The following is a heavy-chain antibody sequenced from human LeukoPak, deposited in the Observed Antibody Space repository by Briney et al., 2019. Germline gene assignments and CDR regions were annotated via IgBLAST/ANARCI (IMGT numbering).Heavy chain of an antibody. J-gene: IGHJ4*02. D-gene: IGHD3-22*01. CDR3: ASQPYYYDSSGYFFDY. Sequence: SETLSLTCAVYGGSFSGYYWSWIRQPPGKGLEWIGEINHSGSTNYNPSLKSRVTISVDTSKNQFSLKLSSVTAADTAVYYCASQPYYYDSSGYFFDYWGQGTLVTVSS. V-gene: IGHV4-34*01. CDR1: GGSFSGYY. CDR2: INHSGST.